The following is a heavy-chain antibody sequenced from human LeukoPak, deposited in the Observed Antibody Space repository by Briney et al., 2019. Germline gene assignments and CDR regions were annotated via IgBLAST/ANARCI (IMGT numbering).Heavy chain of an antibody. J-gene: IGHJ4*02. Sequence: GGSLRLSCAASGFTFSSYAMHWVRQAPGKGLEWVAVISYDGSNKYYADSVKGRLTISRDNSKNTLYPQMNSLRAEDTAVYYCARDGLLGYFDYWGQGNLVTVSS. V-gene: IGHV3-30-3*01. CDR1: GFTFSSYA. CDR3: ARDGLLGYFDY. D-gene: IGHD1-26*01. CDR2: ISYDGSNK.